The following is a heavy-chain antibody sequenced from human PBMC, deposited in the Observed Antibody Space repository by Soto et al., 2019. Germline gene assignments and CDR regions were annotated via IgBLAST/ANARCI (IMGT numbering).Heavy chain of an antibody. D-gene: IGHD2-2*01. V-gene: IGHV3-21*06. CDR3: ARGTCSSSSCYLVLSTGYYGMDV. J-gene: IGHJ6*02. CDR2: ISSGSSYI. CDR1: GFIFRSFT. Sequence: EVQLVESGGGLVKPGGSLRLSCAASGFIFRSFTMNWVRQAPGKGLEWVSSISSGSSYIYYADSLKGRFTISRDNAKNSLYLQMNSLRAEDTAVYFCARGTCSSSSCYLVLSTGYYGMDVWGQGTTVTVSS.